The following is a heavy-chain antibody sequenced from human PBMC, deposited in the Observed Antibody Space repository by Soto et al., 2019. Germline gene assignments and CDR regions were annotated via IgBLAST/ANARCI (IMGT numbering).Heavy chain of an antibody. J-gene: IGHJ4*02. CDR2: IIDNGGST. D-gene: IGHD2-2*01. V-gene: IGHV3-23*04. CDR1: GFTFDDYA. CDR3: AKGLVPAAKTSLNDY. Sequence: EVQLVESGGGLVQPGRSLRLSCAASGFTFDDYAMHWVRQAPGKGLEWVSTIIDNGGSTYYADSVKGRFTISRDNSKKTLYLQMNSLRAEDTAVYHCAKGLVPAAKTSLNDYWGQGTLVTVSS.